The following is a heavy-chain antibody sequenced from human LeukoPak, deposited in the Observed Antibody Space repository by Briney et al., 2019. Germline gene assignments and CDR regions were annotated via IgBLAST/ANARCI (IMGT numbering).Heavy chain of an antibody. D-gene: IGHD5-18*01. J-gene: IGHJ4*02. CDR2: IYSGGST. CDR1: GFTVSSNY. Sequence: PGGSLRLSCAASGFTVSSNYMSWVRQAPGKGLEWVSVIYSGGSTYYADSVKGRFTISRDNSKNTLYLQMNSLRAEDTAVYYCARVAVGTAMPDYWGQGTLVTVSS. CDR3: ARVAVGTAMPDY. V-gene: IGHV3-66*02.